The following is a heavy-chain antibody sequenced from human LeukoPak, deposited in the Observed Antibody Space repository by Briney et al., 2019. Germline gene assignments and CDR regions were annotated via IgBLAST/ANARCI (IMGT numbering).Heavy chain of an antibody. CDR1: GYTFTSYD. J-gene: IGHJ6*03. Sequence: GASVKVSCKASGYTFTSYDINWVRQATGQGLEWMGWMNPNSGNTGYAQKFQGRVTITRNTSISTAYMELSSLRSEDTAVYYCARRSMAARREDYYYYYMDVWGKGTTVTVSS. D-gene: IGHD6-6*01. CDR2: MNPNSGNT. V-gene: IGHV1-8*03. CDR3: ARRSMAARREDYYYYYMDV.